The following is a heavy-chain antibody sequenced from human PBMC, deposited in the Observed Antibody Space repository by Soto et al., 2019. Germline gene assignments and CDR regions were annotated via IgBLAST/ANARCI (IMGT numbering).Heavy chain of an antibody. D-gene: IGHD4-17*01. CDR1: GYTFTSYA. CDR2: ISAHNGNT. J-gene: IGHJ4*02. V-gene: IGHV1-18*01. CDR3: ARDWRDYPHYFAY. Sequence: QVQLVQSGAEVKTPGDAVKVSCKATGYTFTSYAIRWVRQDPGQGPEWMGWISAHNGNTNYAQQFPCRATMATDTATNTAYRELRSLRSDYTAVYYCARDWRDYPHYFAYWGQGTLVTGSS.